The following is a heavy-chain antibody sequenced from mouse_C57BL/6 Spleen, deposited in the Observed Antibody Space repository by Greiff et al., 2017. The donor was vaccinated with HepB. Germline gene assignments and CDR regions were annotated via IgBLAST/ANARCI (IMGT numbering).Heavy chain of an antibody. CDR2: IYPGSGST. J-gene: IGHJ3*01. V-gene: IGHV1-55*01. D-gene: IGHD1-1*01. Sequence: QVQLQQPGAELVKPGASVKMSCKASGYTFTSYWITWVKQRPGQGLEWIGDIYPGSGSTNYNEKFKSKATLTVDTSSSTAYMQLSSLTSEDSAVYYCACYGSSHPGFAYWGQGTLVTVSA. CDR3: ACYGSSHPGFAY. CDR1: GYTFTSYW.